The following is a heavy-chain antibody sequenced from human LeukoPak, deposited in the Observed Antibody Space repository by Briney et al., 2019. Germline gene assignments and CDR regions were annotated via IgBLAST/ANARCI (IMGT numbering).Heavy chain of an antibody. CDR2: ISYSGST. J-gene: IGHJ4*02. D-gene: IGHD4-17*01. Sequence: SEALSLTCTVSGVSISTYYWSWIRQPPGKGLEWIGYISYSGSTNYNPSLKSRVTISVDTSKNQFSLKLSSVTAADTAVYFCARHWYGDHDYWGQGSLVTVSS. CDR3: ARHWYGDHDY. V-gene: IGHV4-59*08. CDR1: GVSISTYY.